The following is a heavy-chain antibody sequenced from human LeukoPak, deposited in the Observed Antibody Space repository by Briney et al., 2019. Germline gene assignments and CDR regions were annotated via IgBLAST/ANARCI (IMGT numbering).Heavy chain of an antibody. CDR3: AKGRAAGRGRASYYFDY. Sequence: PSGTLSLTCAVSGGSISSSNWWSWVRQPPGKGLEWIGEIYHSGSTNYNPSLKSRVTISVDTSKNQFSLKLSSVTAADTAVYYCAKGRAAGRGRASYYFDYWGQGTLVTVSS. J-gene: IGHJ4*02. V-gene: IGHV4-4*02. CDR1: GGSISSSNW. D-gene: IGHD6-13*01. CDR2: IYHSGST.